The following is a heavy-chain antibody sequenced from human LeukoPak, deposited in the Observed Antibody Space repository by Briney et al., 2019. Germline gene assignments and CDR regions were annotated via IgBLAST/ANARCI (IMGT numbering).Heavy chain of an antibody. V-gene: IGHV4-30-4*01. Sequence: ASQTLSLTCTVSGGSISSGTYYWSWIRQPPGKGLEWIAYIYYSGNTNSNPSLKSRLTVSVDTSKNQFSLNLNSVTAADTAVYYCASALFVPNSYYFGMDVWGKGTTVTVSS. CDR1: GGSISSGTYY. CDR2: IYYSGNT. CDR3: ASALFVPNSYYFGMDV. J-gene: IGHJ6*04. D-gene: IGHD2-8*01.